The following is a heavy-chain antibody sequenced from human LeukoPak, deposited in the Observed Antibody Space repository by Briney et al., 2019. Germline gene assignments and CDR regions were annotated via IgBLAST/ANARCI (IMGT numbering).Heavy chain of an antibody. CDR2: VYYTGST. Sequence: KPLETLSLTCSVSGGSVTSGGFYWGWLRQPPGKGPEWIATVYYTGSTYYNPSLKSRVTISIDTSKNQFSLRLTSVTATDTAVYHCARHSGSGSLSRPFDPWGQRTLVTVSS. CDR3: ARHSGSGSLSRPFDP. D-gene: IGHD3-10*01. J-gene: IGHJ5*02. CDR1: GGSVTSGGFY. V-gene: IGHV4-39*01.